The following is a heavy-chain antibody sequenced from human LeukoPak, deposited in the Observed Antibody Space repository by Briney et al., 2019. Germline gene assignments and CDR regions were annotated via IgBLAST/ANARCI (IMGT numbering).Heavy chain of an antibody. D-gene: IGHD3-22*01. CDR1: GFTFSSYG. J-gene: IGHJ4*02. Sequence: GGSLRLSCAASGFTFSSYGMTWVRQAPGKGLEWVSSISGGGGSTNYADSVKGRFTISRDNSKNTLYLQMNSLRAEDTAVYHCAKSSYYDSSGYYREYYFDHWGQGTLVTVSS. CDR2: ISGGGGST. CDR3: AKSSYYDSSGYYREYYFDH. V-gene: IGHV3-23*01.